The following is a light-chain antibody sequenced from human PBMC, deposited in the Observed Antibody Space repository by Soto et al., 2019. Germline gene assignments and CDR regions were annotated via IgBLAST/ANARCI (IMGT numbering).Light chain of an antibody. CDR2: NTT. V-gene: IGLV7-43*01. Sequence: QTVVTQKPSLTVSPGGTVPLTCASSTGAVTSGYFPNWFQQKPGQAPRASIYNTTNKHSWPPARFSGSLLGGKPALTLSGVQPEDEAEYYCLLSSGGANWVFGGGTKVTVL. CDR3: LLSSGGANWV. J-gene: IGLJ3*02. CDR1: TGAVTSGYF.